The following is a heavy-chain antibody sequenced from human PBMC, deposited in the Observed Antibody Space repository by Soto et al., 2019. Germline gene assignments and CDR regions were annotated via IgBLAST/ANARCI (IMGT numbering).Heavy chain of an antibody. Sequence: SVNVSCKASGFTFTSSAVQWVRQARGQRLEWIGWIVVGIGNTNYAQKFQERVTIARDMSTSTAYVELSSLRSEDTAVYYCAAEGGYWGGDCYLLLWGQGTLVIVSS. CDR3: AAEGGYWGGDCYLLL. J-gene: IGHJ4*02. V-gene: IGHV1-58*01. CDR1: GFTFTSSA. CDR2: IVVGIGNT. D-gene: IGHD2-21*02.